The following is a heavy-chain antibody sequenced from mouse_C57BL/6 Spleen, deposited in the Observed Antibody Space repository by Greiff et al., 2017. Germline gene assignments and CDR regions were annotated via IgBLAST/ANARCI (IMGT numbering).Heavy chain of an antibody. CDR1: GYTFTGYW. V-gene: IGHV1-9*01. CDR2: ILPGSGST. D-gene: IGHD2-10*02. Sequence: QVQLKASGAELMKPGASVQLSCKATGYTFTGYWIEWVKQRPGHGLEWIGEILPGSGSTNYNEKFKGKATFTEDTSSNTAYIQLSSLTPEDSAIYYCARNAPYGNSFDYWGQGTTLTVSS. J-gene: IGHJ2*01. CDR3: ARNAPYGNSFDY.